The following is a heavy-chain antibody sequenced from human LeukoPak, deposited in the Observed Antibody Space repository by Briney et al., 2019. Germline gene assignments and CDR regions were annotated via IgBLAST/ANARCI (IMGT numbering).Heavy chain of an antibody. D-gene: IGHD2-2*01. CDR2: IMHDGINK. J-gene: IGHJ4*02. CDR3: AKGYCSSTTCSVDY. Sequence: PGGSLRLSCAACGFTFSSYDMHWVRQAPGKGREGVAFIMHDGINKYYADLVKGRFTISRDNSKNTLYLQVNSLRAEDTAVYYCAKGYCSSTTCSVDYWGQGTLVTVSS. CDR1: GFTFSSYD. V-gene: IGHV3-30*02.